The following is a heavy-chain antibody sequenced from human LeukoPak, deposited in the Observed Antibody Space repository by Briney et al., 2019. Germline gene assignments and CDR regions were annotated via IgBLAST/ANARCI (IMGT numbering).Heavy chain of an antibody. CDR2: ISYDGNNK. Sequence: GGSLRLSCAASGFTFSDYAMHWVRQAPGKGLEWVAVISYDGNNKEYADSVKGRFTISRDNSKSTVYLQVNSLRGEDTAVFYCAILKEAFDIWGQGTMVTVSS. CDR3: AILKEAFDI. CDR1: GFTFSDYA. D-gene: IGHD2-8*01. J-gene: IGHJ3*02. V-gene: IGHV3-30-3*01.